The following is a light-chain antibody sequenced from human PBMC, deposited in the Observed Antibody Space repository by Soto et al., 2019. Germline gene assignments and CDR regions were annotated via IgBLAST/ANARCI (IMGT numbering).Light chain of an antibody. CDR3: CSFVGVTNDV. V-gene: IGLV2-23*02. J-gene: IGLJ1*01. CDR2: NVT. CDR1: RGNAVSYQL. Sequence: QAVLPPPRSISGSSGPTITHSSRGNAVSYQLVSWYQQQPGKAPKLILYNVTRRPSGVSNRFSGFKSGTTASLKITGLQAEDEADYYCCSFVGVTNDVFGNGTKVTVL.